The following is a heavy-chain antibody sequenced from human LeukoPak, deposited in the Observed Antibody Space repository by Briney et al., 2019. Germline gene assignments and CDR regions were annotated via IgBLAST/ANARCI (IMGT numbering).Heavy chain of an antibody. CDR3: ARDRYGDYGYYYYGMDV. D-gene: IGHD4-17*01. CDR1: GFTFSSYW. V-gene: IGHV3-7*01. CDR2: IKQDGSEK. J-gene: IGHJ6*02. Sequence: GGSLRLPCAASGFTFSSYWMRWVRQAPGKGLEWVANIKQDGSEKYYVDSVKGRFTISRDNAKNSLYLQMNSLRAEDTAVYYCARDRYGDYGYYYYGMDVWGQGTTVTVSS.